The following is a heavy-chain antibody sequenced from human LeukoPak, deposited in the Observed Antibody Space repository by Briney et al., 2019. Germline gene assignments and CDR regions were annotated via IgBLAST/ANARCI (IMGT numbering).Heavy chain of an antibody. CDR3: ARGGSYLSAFDI. Sequence: GGSLRLSCAASGFTFSSYGMHWVRQAPGKGLEWVAVISYDGSNKYFADSVKGRFTISRDNSKSTLYLQMNSLRAEDTAVYYCARGGSYLSAFDIWGQGTMVTVSS. D-gene: IGHD1-26*01. CDR2: ISYDGSNK. CDR1: GFTFSSYG. J-gene: IGHJ3*02. V-gene: IGHV3-30*03.